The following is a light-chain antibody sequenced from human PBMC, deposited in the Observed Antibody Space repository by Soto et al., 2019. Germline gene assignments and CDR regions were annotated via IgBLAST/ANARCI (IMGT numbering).Light chain of an antibody. CDR3: QQYNSYSWT. CDR2: DAS. CDR1: QSINSW. Sequence: DIQVTQSPSTLSAYVGDRVTITCRASQSINSWLAWYQQKPGKAPKLLIYDASSLESGVPSRFSGSGSGTEFTPTISSLQPDDFATYYCQQYNSYSWTFGQGTKVDIK. J-gene: IGKJ1*01. V-gene: IGKV1-5*01.